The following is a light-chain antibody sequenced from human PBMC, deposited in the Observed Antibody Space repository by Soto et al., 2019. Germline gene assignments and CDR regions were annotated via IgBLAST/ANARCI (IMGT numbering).Light chain of an antibody. CDR1: QSVSRY. J-gene: IGKJ4*01. V-gene: IGKV3-11*01. CDR3: QQRSNRHPLT. CDR2: DAS. Sequence: ESVLTQSPATRSLSPGERSTLSCRARQSVSRYLAWYEQNPGQAHRLRSYDASNRSTGIPARFSGSGSGTDFTLTISSLEPEDLAVYYCQQRSNRHPLTFGGGTKVQI.